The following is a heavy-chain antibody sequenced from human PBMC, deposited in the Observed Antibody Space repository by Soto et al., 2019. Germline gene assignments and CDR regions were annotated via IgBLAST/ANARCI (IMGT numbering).Heavy chain of an antibody. CDR1: GGSINTNW. CDR3: ARHLGVTAPRGLDS. Sequence: QVQLQESGPGLVKPSGTLSLTCDVSGGSINTNWWSWVRQPPGKGLEWIGESYHSGATNYNPSIKNRVTIFLDNSKNQFSLNLNSVTAAATAVYFCARHLGVTAPRGLDSWGRGILVTVSS. D-gene: IGHD2-21*02. CDR2: SYHSGAT. J-gene: IGHJ4*02. V-gene: IGHV4-4*02.